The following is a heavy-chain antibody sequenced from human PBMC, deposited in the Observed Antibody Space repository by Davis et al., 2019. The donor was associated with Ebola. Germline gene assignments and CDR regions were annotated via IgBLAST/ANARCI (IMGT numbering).Heavy chain of an antibody. CDR2: ISYDGSNK. CDR1: GFTFSSYG. Sequence: GESLKISCAASGFTFSSYGMHWVRQAPGKGLEWVAVISYDGSNKYYADSVKGRFTISRDNSKNTLYLQMNSLRSDDTAVYYCARDTSLVLDPWGQGTLVTVSS. CDR3: ARDTSLVLDP. J-gene: IGHJ5*02. V-gene: IGHV3-30*03.